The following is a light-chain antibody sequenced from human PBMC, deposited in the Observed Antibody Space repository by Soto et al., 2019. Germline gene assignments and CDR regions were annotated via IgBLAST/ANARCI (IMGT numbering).Light chain of an antibody. CDR2: GNN. CDR1: SSNIGAGYD. J-gene: IGLJ2*01. CDR3: SSYTTSSTVV. V-gene: IGLV1-40*01. Sequence: QSVLTQPPSVSGAPGQRVTISCTGSSSNIGAGYDVHWYQQLPGTAPKLLIYGNNNRPSGVPDRFSGSKSGNTASLTISGLQAEDEADYYCSSYTTSSTVVFGGGTKVTVL.